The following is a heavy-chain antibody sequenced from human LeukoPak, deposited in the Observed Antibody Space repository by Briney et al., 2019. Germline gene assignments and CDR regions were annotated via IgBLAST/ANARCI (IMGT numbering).Heavy chain of an antibody. CDR1: GGSFSGYY. CDR3: ARGYSSSWYSV. V-gene: IGHV4-34*01. CDR2: INHSGST. Sequence: PSETLSLTCAVYGGSFSGYYWSWIRQPPGKGLEWIGEINHSGSTNYNPSLKSRVTISVDTSKNQFSLKLSSVTAADTAVYYCARGYSSSWYSVWGKGTMVTVSS. D-gene: IGHD6-13*01. J-gene: IGHJ6*04.